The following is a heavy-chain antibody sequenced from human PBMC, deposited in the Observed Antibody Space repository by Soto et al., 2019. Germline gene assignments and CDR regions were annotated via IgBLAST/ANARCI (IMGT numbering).Heavy chain of an antibody. V-gene: IGHV4-59*01. CDR1: GGSISSYY. CDR3: AREKYSGSYDY. J-gene: IGHJ4*02. CDR2: IYYSGST. D-gene: IGHD1-26*01. Sequence: SETLSLTCTVSGGSISSYYWSWIRQPPGKGLEWIGYIYYSGSTNYNPSLKSRVTISVDTSKNQFSLKLSSVTAADTAVYYCAREKYSGSYDYWGQGTLVTVSS.